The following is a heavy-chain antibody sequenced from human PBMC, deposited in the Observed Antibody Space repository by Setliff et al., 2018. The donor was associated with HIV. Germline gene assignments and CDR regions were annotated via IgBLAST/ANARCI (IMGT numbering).Heavy chain of an antibody. V-gene: IGHV1-18*01. J-gene: IGHJ3*02. CDR2: ISVYNGNR. Sequence: ASVKVSCKASGYTFSSFGITWVRQAPGQGLEWMGWISVYNGNRDYALNFQGRVTLTTDTSASTAYMELTSLRSDDTAVYYCARDPGCRTSCYNDAFDIWGQGTMVTVSS. D-gene: IGHD2-2*02. CDR3: ARDPGCRTSCYNDAFDI. CDR1: GYTFSSFG.